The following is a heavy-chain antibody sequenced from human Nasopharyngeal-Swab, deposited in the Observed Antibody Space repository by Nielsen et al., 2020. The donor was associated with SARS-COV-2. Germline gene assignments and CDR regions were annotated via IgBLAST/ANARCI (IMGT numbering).Heavy chain of an antibody. J-gene: IGHJ4*02. CDR2: ISSSSSYI. CDR1: GFTFSSYS. D-gene: IGHD3-3*01. V-gene: IGHV3-21*01. Sequence: GGSLRPSCAASGFTFSSYSMNWVRQAPGKGLEWVSSISSSSSYIYYADSVKGRFTISRDNAKNSLYLQMNSLRAEDTAVYYCTRDRITIFGVEEPFDYWGQGTLVTVSS. CDR3: TRDRITIFGVEEPFDY.